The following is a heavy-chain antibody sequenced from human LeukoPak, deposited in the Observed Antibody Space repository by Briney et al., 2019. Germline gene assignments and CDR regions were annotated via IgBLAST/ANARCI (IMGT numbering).Heavy chain of an antibody. CDR1: GFTFTSFT. CDR2: ISGSGGST. D-gene: IGHD3-10*01. CDR3: ATDITFNY. V-gene: IGHV3-23*01. J-gene: IGHJ4*02. Sequence: PGGPLRLSCAASGFTFTSFTLSWVRQAPGKGLEWVSAISGSGGSTYYADSVKGRFTISRDNSKDTLYLQMNSLRAEDTALYYCATDITFNYWGQGTLVTVSS.